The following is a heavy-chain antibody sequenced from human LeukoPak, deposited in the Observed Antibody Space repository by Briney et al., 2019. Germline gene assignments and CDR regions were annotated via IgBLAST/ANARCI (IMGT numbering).Heavy chain of an antibody. V-gene: IGHV3-33*01. D-gene: IGHD6-19*01. CDR1: GFPFSSYG. CDR3: AREEGWAPARLIDY. J-gene: IGHJ4*02. CDR2: LVYDERS. Sequence: PGGSLRLSCAASGFPFSSYGMHWVRQAPGKGLEWVARLVYDERSDYANSVKGRFSISRDNSKNTLFLDMSDLRVEDTAVYYCAREEGWAPARLIDYWGQGTLVTVSS.